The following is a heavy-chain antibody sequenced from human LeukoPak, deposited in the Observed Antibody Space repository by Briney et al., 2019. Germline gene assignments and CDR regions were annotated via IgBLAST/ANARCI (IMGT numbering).Heavy chain of an antibody. Sequence: PSETLSLTCIVSDYSISSGYYWGWIRQPPGKGLEWIGSIYHLGNSYYNPSLKSRVTISVDTSKNQFSLKLSSVTAADTAVYYCASAPADYGDYGWSAYFDYWGQGTLVTVSS. V-gene: IGHV4-38-2*02. CDR3: ASAPADYGDYGWSAYFDY. CDR2: IYHLGNS. J-gene: IGHJ4*02. D-gene: IGHD4-17*01. CDR1: DYSISSGYY.